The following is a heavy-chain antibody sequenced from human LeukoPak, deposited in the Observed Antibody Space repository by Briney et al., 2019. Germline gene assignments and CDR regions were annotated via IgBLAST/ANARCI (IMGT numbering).Heavy chain of an antibody. J-gene: IGHJ6*04. CDR3: AGGNSMDV. Sequence: QPGGSLRLSCAVSGFPFSNSWMYWVRQAPGKGLEGVGNIKKDGSGISYVDSVKGRLIISRDNARNSLYLQMNSLRVEDTAVYFCAGGNSMDVWGKGTAVTVSS. V-gene: IGHV3-7*03. CDR2: IKKDGSGI. D-gene: IGHD1/OR15-1a*01. CDR1: GFPFSNSW.